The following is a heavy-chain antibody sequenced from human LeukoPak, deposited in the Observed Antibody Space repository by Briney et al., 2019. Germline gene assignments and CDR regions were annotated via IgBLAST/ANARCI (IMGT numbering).Heavy chain of an antibody. CDR1: GGSISSSSYY. V-gene: IGHV4-39*01. J-gene: IGHJ4*02. CDR3: AITTVTTGVEFDY. Sequence: SETLSLTCTVSGGSISSSSYYGGWIRQPPGKGLEWIGSIYYSGSTYYNPSLKSRVTISVDTSKNQFSLKLSSVTAADTAVYYCAITTVTTGVEFDYWGQGTLVTVSS. D-gene: IGHD4-17*01. CDR2: IYYSGST.